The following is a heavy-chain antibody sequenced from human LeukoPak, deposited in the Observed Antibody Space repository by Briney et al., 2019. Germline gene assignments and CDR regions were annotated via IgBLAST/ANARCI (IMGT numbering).Heavy chain of an antibody. CDR1: GFTFSSYA. J-gene: IGHJ4*02. D-gene: IGHD6-25*01. CDR2: ISSSSSYI. Sequence: GGSLRLSCAASGFTFSSYAMNWVRQAPGKGLEWVSSISSSSSYIYYADSVKGRFTISRDNAKNSLYLQMNSLRAEDTAVYYCARGLAAHFDYWGQGTLVTVSS. CDR3: ARGLAAHFDY. V-gene: IGHV3-21*01.